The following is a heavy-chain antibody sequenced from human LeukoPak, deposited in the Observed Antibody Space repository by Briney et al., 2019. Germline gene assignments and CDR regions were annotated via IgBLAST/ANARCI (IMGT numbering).Heavy chain of an antibody. D-gene: IGHD6-13*01. Sequence: GGCLRLSCAASGYTFSSYTMNWVRQAPGKGLEWVSSVSSSSTYIYYADSVKGRFTMSRDNAKNSLYLQMNSLRAEDTAVYYSAREWEQQLATGYFDYWGQGTLATVPS. CDR3: AREWEQQLATGYFDY. V-gene: IGHV3-21*01. J-gene: IGHJ4*02. CDR1: GYTFSSYT. CDR2: VSSSSTYI.